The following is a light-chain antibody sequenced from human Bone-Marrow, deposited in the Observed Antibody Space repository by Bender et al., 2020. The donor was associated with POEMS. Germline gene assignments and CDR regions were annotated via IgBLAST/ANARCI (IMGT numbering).Light chain of an antibody. CDR2: DVS. CDR1: SSDVGGYNY. Sequence: QSALTQPASVSGSPGQSITISCTGTSSDVGGYNYVSWYQQHPGKAPKLIIYDVSNRPSGVSSRFSGSKSGNTASLTISGLQTEDEAEYYCSSYGGSNNLIFGGGTKLTVL. J-gene: IGLJ2*01. CDR3: SSYGGSNNLI. V-gene: IGLV2-14*03.